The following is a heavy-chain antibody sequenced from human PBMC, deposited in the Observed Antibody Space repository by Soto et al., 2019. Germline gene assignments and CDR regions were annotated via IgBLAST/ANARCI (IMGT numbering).Heavy chain of an antibody. CDR2: ISYDGSNK. CDR1: RSTFSSYA. J-gene: IGHJ4*02. D-gene: IGHD1-7*01. Sequence: SRRLACAASRSTFSSYAMHWVRPAPGKGLEWVAVISYDGSNKYYADSVKGRFTISRDNSKNTLYLQMNSLRAEDTAVYYCAREAYGPTPAGTTGGYVDYWGQGTLVTVSS. V-gene: IGHV3-30-3*01. CDR3: AREAYGPTPAGTTGGYVDY.